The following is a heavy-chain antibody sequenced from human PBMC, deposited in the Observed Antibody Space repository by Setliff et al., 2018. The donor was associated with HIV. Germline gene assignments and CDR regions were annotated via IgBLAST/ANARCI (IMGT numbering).Heavy chain of an antibody. Sequence: PGESLKIXCKGSGYSFTSYWIGWVRQMPGKGLEWMGIIYPGDSDTRYSPSFQGQVXXXPDKSISTAFLQWSSLEASDTAMYYCARAGSFDPYYYMDVWGQGTTVTVSS. V-gene: IGHV5-51*01. CDR2: IYPGDSDT. J-gene: IGHJ6*03. CDR1: GYSFTSYW. D-gene: IGHD3-10*01. CDR3: ARAGSFDPYYYMDV.